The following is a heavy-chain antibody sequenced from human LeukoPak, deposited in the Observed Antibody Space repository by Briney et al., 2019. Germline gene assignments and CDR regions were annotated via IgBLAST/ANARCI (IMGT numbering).Heavy chain of an antibody. CDR3: ARDLSGYYDY. D-gene: IGHD3-9*01. CDR2: IYSGGST. V-gene: IGHV3-53*04. J-gene: IGHJ4*02. Sequence: PGGSLRLSCAASGFTVSSNYMSWARQAPGKGLEWVSVIYSGGSTYYADSVKGRFTISRHNSKNTLYLQMNSLRAEDTAVYYCARDLSGYYDYWGQGTLVTVSS. CDR1: GFTVSSNY.